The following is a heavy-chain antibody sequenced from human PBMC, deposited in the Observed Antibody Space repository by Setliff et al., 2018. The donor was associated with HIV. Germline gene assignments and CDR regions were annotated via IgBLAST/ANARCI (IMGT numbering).Heavy chain of an antibody. D-gene: IGHD3-22*01. CDR1: GYSFTSYW. J-gene: IGHJ3*02. Sequence: GESLKISCKGSGYSFTSYWIGWVRQMPGKGLEWMGIIYPGDSDTRYSPSFQGQVTISADKSISTAYLQWSSLKASDTAVYYCAGSPRVYDSSGYYYVLDAFDIWGQGTMVTVSS. CDR2: IYPGDSDT. CDR3: AGSPRVYDSSGYYYVLDAFDI. V-gene: IGHV5-51*01.